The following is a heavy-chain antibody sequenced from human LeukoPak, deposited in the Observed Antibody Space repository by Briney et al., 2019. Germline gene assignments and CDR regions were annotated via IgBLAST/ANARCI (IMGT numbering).Heavy chain of an antibody. J-gene: IGHJ3*02. Sequence: SQTLSLTCDISGDSVSSSGVAWNWIRQSPSRGLEWLGRTYYGSKWFNEYSVSVRGRITINPDASNNRFSLQLNSMTPEDTAMYYCARGRNSAFDIWSQGAMVTVSS. V-gene: IGHV6-1*01. CDR1: GDSVSSSGVA. CDR2: TYYGSKWFN. D-gene: IGHD1-7*01. CDR3: ARGRNSAFDI.